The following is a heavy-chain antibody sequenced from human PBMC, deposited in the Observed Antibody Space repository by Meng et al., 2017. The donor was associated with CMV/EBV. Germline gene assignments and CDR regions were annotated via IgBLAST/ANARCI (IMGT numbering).Heavy chain of an antibody. Sequence: GGSLRLSCAASGFTFSSYAMHWVRQAPGKGLEWVAVISYDGSNKYYADSVKGRFTISRDNSKNTLYLQMNSLRAEDTAVYYCARGINNVDYWGQGTLVTVSS. CDR1: GFTFSSYA. D-gene: IGHD1/OR15-1a*01. CDR2: ISYDGSNK. J-gene: IGHJ4*02. CDR3: ARGINNVDY. V-gene: IGHV3-30-3*01.